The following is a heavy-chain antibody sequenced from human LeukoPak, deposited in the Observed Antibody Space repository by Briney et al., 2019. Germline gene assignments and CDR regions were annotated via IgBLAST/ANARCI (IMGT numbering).Heavy chain of an antibody. CDR2: ISSSSSYI. CDR1: GFTFSSYS. V-gene: IGHV3-21*01. CDR3: AREGSYAVVFDY. J-gene: IGHJ4*02. Sequence: GGSLRLSCAASGFTFSSYSMTWVRQAPGKGLEWVSSISSSSSYIYYADSVKGRFTISRDNAKNSLYLQMNSLGAEDTAVYYCAREGSYAVVFDYWGQGTLVTVSS. D-gene: IGHD1-26*01.